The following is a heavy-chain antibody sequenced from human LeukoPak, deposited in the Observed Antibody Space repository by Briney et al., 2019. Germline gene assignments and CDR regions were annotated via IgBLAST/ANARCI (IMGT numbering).Heavy chain of an antibody. CDR3: AREGFVWGRDDAFDI. V-gene: IGHV3-30-3*01. Sequence: PGGSLRLSCAASGFTFSSYAMHWVRQAPGKGLEWVAVISYDGSNKYYADSVKGRFTISRDNAKNSLYLQMNSLRAEDTAVYYCAREGFVWGRDDAFDIWGQGTMVTVSS. J-gene: IGHJ3*02. D-gene: IGHD3-16*01. CDR2: ISYDGSNK. CDR1: GFTFSSYA.